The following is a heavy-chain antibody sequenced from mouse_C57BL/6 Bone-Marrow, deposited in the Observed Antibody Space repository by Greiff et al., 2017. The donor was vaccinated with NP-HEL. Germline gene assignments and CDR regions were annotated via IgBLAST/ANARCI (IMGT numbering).Heavy chain of an antibody. CDR3: ARSVWLRRDWYFDV. J-gene: IGHJ1*03. Sequence: QVQLQQPGAELVKPGASVKLSCKASGYTFTSYWMQWVKQRPGQGLEWIGEIDPPDSYTNYNQKFKGKATLTVDTSSSTAYMQLSSLTSEDSAVYYCARSVWLRRDWYFDVWGTGTTVTVSS. CDR2: IDPPDSYT. CDR1: GYTFTSYW. V-gene: IGHV1-50*01. D-gene: IGHD2-2*01.